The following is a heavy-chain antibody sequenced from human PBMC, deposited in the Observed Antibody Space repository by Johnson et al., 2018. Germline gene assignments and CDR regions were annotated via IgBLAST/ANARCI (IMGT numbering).Heavy chain of an antibody. D-gene: IGHD2-15*01. V-gene: IGHV4-59*01. CDR2: IYYSGST. Sequence: QVQLQESGPGLVKPSETLSLTCSVSGGSISGYYWSWIRQSPGNGLEWIGYIYYSGSTSFNPSLKSRVALSIDTSKNQFSLKLTSVTAADTAVYFCARYGSDGSCKSLSYDIWGQGTMVTVSS. CDR3: ARYGSDGSCKSLSYDI. CDR1: GGSISGYY. J-gene: IGHJ3*02.